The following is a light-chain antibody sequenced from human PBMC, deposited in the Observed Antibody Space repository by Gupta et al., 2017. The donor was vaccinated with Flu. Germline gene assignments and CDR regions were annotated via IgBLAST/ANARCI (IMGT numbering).Light chain of an antibody. Sequence: VTTSCSGSSSISRHSPVNWYHLGPVTASNLLLYGNSKRPSLVPDPFSGSKSGTSASLAITWLQSEHEADYYCAAWDYSLNGHYVFGTGTKVTVL. CDR2: GNS. CDR1: SSISRHSP. J-gene: IGLJ1*01. CDR3: AAWDYSLNGHYV. V-gene: IGLV1-44*01.